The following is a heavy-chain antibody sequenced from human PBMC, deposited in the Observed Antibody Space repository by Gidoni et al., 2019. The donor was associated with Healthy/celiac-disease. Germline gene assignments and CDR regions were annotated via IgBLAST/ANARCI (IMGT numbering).Heavy chain of an antibody. V-gene: IGHV1-69*04. CDR1: GSTCSSYA. J-gene: IGHJ6*02. CDR2: IIPILGIA. CDR3: ARGGAVKYYYGMDV. D-gene: IGHD4-4*01. Sequence: QVQLVQSGAEVKKPGSSVKVSCQASGSTCSSYAISWVRQAPGQGLEWMGRIIPILGIANYAQKFQGRVTITADKSTSTAYMELSSLRSEDTAVYYCARGGAVKYYYGMDVWGQGTTVTVSS.